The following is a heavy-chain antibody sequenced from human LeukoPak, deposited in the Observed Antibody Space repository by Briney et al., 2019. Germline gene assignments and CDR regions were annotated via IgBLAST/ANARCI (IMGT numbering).Heavy chain of an antibody. Sequence: PSETLSLTCTVSGGSISSYYWSWIRQPPGKGLEWIGYIYYSGSTNYNPSLKSRVTISVDTSKNQFSLKLSSVTAADTAVYYCARDEGGYFDYWGQGTLVTVSS. CDR1: GGSISSYY. J-gene: IGHJ4*02. CDR2: IYYSGST. V-gene: IGHV4-59*01. CDR3: ARDEGGYFDY. D-gene: IGHD3-16*01.